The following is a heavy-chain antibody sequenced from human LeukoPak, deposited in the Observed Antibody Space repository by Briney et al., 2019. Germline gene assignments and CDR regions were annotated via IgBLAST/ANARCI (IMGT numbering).Heavy chain of an antibody. CDR3: ARPHGTLIASYYFDS. CDR1: GFTLSDYY. D-gene: IGHD1-1*01. V-gene: IGHV3-11*01. Sequence: PGGSLRLSCAASGFTLSDYYMSWIRQAPGKGLEWVSCISGSGTTKYYTDSVKGRFTISRDNAKNSLYLQMNSLRADDTGVYYCARPHGTLIASYYFDSWGQGTLVTASS. J-gene: IGHJ4*02. CDR2: ISGSGTTK.